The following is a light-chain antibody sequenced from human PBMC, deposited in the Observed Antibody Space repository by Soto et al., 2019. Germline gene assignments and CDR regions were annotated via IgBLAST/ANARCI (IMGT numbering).Light chain of an antibody. J-gene: IGKJ2*01. Sequence: EIVMTQSPATLSVSPGERATLSCRASQRVSSNLAWYQQKPGQAPRLLIYGASTRATGIQARFSGSGSGTEVPLTISSLQSEDFAVYYCQQYNNWLYTFGQGTKLEIK. CDR1: QRVSSN. V-gene: IGKV3-15*01. CDR3: QQYNNWLYT. CDR2: GAS.